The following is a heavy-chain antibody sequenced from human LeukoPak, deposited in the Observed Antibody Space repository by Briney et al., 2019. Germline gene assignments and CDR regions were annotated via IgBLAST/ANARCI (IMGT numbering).Heavy chain of an antibody. D-gene: IGHD6-13*01. CDR3: APSSSSSLQVFDY. CDR1: GFTFSDLY. Sequence: GGSLRLSCAASGFTFSDLYMDWVRQAPGKGLEWVGRIRNKANSYTTEYAASVGGRFTISRDDSKNSLYLQMSSLKTEDTAVYYCAPSSSSSLQVFDYWGRGPLVTVSS. CDR2: IRNKANSYTT. V-gene: IGHV3-72*01. J-gene: IGHJ4*02.